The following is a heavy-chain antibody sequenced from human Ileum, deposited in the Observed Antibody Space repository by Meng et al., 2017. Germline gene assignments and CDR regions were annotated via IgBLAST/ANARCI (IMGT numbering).Heavy chain of an antibody. J-gene: IGHJ4*02. V-gene: IGHV4-61*08. D-gene: IGHD7-27*01. CDR3: ARDYWGSLDY. CDR1: GGSVSSAAYQ. CDR2: AANSFDPSP. Sequence: GQLQESGPGLGRPPETLSLMCTVSGGSVSSAAYQWGWIRQPPGKGLEWIGYAANSFDPSPNYNPSLKSRVTISLDTPKNQFSLKLTSVTAADTAVYYCARDYWGSLDYWGQGILVTVSS.